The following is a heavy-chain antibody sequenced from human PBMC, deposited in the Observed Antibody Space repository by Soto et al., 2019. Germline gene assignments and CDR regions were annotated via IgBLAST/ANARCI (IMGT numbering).Heavy chain of an antibody. Sequence: SVKVSCKASGGTFSSYAISWVRQAPGQGLEWMGGIIPIFGTANYAQKFQGRVTITADESTSTAYMELSSLRSEDTAVYYCAREPVAVAGTFVWNWFDPWGQGALVTVSS. CDR1: GGTFSSYA. D-gene: IGHD6-19*01. V-gene: IGHV1-69*13. CDR2: IIPIFGTA. J-gene: IGHJ5*02. CDR3: AREPVAVAGTFVWNWFDP.